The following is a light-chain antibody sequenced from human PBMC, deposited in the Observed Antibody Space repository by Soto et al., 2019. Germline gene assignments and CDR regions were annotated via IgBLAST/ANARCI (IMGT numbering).Light chain of an antibody. CDR3: QQYNKWPWT. V-gene: IGKV3-15*01. CDR2: GAS. CDR1: QSVSNN. Sequence: EIGLTQSPGNLSLSPGERGTLSCRASQSVSNNLAWYQQKPGQAPRLLIYGASSRATGIPARFSGSGSGTEFTLTISSLQSEDFAVYYCQQYNKWPWTFGQGTKVDIK. J-gene: IGKJ1*01.